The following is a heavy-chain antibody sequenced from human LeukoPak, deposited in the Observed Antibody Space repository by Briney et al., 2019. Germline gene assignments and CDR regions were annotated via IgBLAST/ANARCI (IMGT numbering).Heavy chain of an antibody. V-gene: IGHV3-7*02. D-gene: IGHD4-11*01. CDR1: VFTFNSHW. Sequence: AGGSLRLSCEASVFTFNSHWMRWVRQAPGEGLEWVASINQDKTALRYVDSVRGRFTISRDNARSLLYLEMSSLRAEDTAVYFCARLKDYRTVYDYWGPGTLVTVSS. CDR2: INQDKTAL. CDR3: ARLKDYRTVYDY. J-gene: IGHJ4*02.